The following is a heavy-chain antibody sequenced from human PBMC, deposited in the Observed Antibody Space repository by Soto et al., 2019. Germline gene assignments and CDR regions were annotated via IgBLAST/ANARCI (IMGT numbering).Heavy chain of an antibody. D-gene: IGHD2-8*01. V-gene: IGHV4-39*01. CDR2: IYYSGST. Sequence: SETLSLTFTVSGGSISSSSYYWGWIRQPPGKGLEWIGSIYYSGSTYYNPSLKSRVTISVDTSKNQFSLKLSSVTAADTAVYYCATYCTNGVCYSYYFDYWGQGTLVTVSS. CDR3: ATYCTNGVCYSYYFDY. CDR1: GGSISSSSYY. J-gene: IGHJ4*02.